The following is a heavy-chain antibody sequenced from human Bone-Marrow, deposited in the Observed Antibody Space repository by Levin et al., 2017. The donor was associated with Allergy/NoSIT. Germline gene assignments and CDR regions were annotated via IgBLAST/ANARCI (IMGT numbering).Heavy chain of an antibody. V-gene: IGHV1-69*01. J-gene: IGHJ6*03. Sequence: KISCKASGGTFSSYAISWVRQAPGQGLEWMGGIIPIFGTANYAQKFQGRVTITADESTSTAYMELSSLRSEDTAVYYCARDGERRYCSGGSCYLDYYYYMDVWGKGTTVTVSS. CDR3: ARDGERRYCSGGSCYLDYYYYMDV. CDR2: IIPIFGTA. D-gene: IGHD2-15*01. CDR1: GGTFSSYA.